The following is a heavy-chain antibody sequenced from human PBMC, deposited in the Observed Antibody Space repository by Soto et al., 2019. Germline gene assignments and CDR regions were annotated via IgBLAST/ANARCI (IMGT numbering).Heavy chain of an antibody. CDR2: ISNDGNNK. D-gene: IGHD6-13*01. Sequence: QVQLVESGGGVVQPGRSLRLCCAASGFTFNNYGMHWVRQAPGKGLEWVAVISNDGNNKYYADSVKGRLTISGDNSKNTLYLQMNSLRAEDTAVYYCAKDQGIAASHGIDWGQGTMVTVSS. CDR3: AKDQGIAASHGID. CDR1: GFTFNNYG. V-gene: IGHV3-30*18. J-gene: IGHJ3*01.